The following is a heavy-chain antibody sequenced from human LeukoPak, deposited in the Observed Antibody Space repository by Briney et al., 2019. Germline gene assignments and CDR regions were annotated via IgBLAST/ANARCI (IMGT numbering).Heavy chain of an antibody. CDR1: GGSISSYY. D-gene: IGHD4-17*01. CDR3: ARGGDPDYGDSYYFDY. CDR2: IHYSGST. V-gene: IGHV4-59*08. J-gene: IGHJ4*02. Sequence: SETLSLTCTVSGGSISSYYWSWIRQPPGKGLEWIGYIHYSGSTNYNPSLKSRVTISVDTSKNQFSLKLSSVTAADTAVYYCARGGDPDYGDSYYFDYWGQGTLVTVSS.